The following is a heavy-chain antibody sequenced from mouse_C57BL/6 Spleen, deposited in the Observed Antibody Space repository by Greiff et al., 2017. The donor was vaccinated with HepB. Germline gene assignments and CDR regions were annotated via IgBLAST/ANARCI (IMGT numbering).Heavy chain of an antibody. D-gene: IGHD1-1*01. CDR1: GFTFSSYA. CDR3: ARPPLLLRYFDV. J-gene: IGHJ1*03. CDR2: ISDGGSYT. V-gene: IGHV5-4*01. Sequence: EVQGVESGGGLVKPGGSLKLSCAASGFTFSSYAMSWVRQTPEKRLEWVATISDGGSYTYYPDNVKGRFTISRDNAKNNLYLQMSQLKSEDTAMYYCARPPLLLRYFDVWGTGTTVTVSS.